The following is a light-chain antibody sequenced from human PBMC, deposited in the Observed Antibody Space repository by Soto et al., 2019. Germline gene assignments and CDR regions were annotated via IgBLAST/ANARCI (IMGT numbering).Light chain of an antibody. J-gene: IGLJ2*01. CDR3: QSYDSSLSGSVV. CDR2: GNS. V-gene: IGLV1-40*01. Sequence: QSVLTQPPSVSGAPGQRVTISCTGSSSNIGAGYDVHWYQQLPGTAPKLLIYGNSNRPSGVPDRFSGSKSGTSASLPITGLQAEDEADCYCQSYDSSLSGSVVFGGGTKLTVL. CDR1: SSNIGAGYD.